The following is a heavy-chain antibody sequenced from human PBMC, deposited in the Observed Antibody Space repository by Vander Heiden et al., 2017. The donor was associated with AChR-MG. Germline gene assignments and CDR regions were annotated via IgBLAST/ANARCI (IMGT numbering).Heavy chain of an antibody. CDR3: ARGYSSGRFDFQL. Sequence: QVQLVQSGPEAKKPGASAKVSCKASGYTFTSYTIHWVRQVPGQRLEWMGRINAGNGDTKYLQKFQGRVTITRDTSANTAYMELSRLRTDDTAVFYCARGYSSGRFDFQLWGQGTLVTVSS. CDR1: GYTFTSYT. V-gene: IGHV1-3*01. D-gene: IGHD6-19*01. J-gene: IGHJ1*01. CDR2: INAGNGDT.